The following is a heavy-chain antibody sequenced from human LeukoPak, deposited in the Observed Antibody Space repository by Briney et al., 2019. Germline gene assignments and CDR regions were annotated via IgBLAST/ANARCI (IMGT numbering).Heavy chain of an antibody. CDR3: TRRSGGLPSDY. CDR1: GGSISSTGYY. D-gene: IGHD3-10*01. Sequence: PSQTLSLTCTVSGGSISSTGYYWGWIRQPPGKGLEWIGSIYYSGSTYDNPSLKSRVTISVDTSKNQFSLKLRSVTAADTAVYYCTRRSGGLPSDYWGQGTLVTVSS. V-gene: IGHV4-39*01. CDR2: IYYSGST. J-gene: IGHJ4*02.